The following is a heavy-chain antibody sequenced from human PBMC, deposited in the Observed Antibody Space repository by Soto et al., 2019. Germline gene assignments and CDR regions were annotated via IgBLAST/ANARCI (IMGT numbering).Heavy chain of an antibody. V-gene: IGHV4-59*13. D-gene: IGHD3-16*01. CDR3: ARRGFYMLTFGVGDANACDI. CDR2: IYYSGDT. CDR1: GGSITSDY. Sequence: SETLSLTCTVSGGSITSDYWSWIRQPPGKGLEWIGYIYYSGDTNYNPSLKSRVTISVDTSKNQFSLKLTSVTAADTAVYYCARRGFYMLTFGVGDANACDIWGQGTMVT. J-gene: IGHJ3*02.